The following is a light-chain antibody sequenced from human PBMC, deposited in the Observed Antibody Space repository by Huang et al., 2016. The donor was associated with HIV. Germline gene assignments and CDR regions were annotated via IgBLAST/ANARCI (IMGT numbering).Light chain of an antibody. Sequence: EVVMTQSPAILSVSPGERATLSCRASQSVTSNLAWYRQKPGKAPRLLIYSASTRATGIPARCSGSGSGTEFTLTVSSLQSEDFAVYYCQHYNNWPWWTFGQGTKVEIK. V-gene: IGKV3-15*01. J-gene: IGKJ1*01. CDR1: QSVTSN. CDR3: QHYNNWPWWT. CDR2: SAS.